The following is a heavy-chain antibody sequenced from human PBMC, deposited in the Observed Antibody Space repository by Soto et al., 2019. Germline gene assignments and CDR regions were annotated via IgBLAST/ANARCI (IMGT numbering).Heavy chain of an antibody. V-gene: IGHV1-69*01. J-gene: IGHJ6*01. D-gene: IGHD1-26*01. CDR1: GGAFSSSA. Sequence: QVQLVQSGAEVKKPGSSVKVSCKASGGAFSSSAISWVRQAPGQGLEWMGGIIPIFGTANYAQKFQGRITITADASAYTAYMELNNLTTDDTAIYFCAREGLCLVRPGGVQDHGMEVWGQGTTVTVSS. CDR3: AREGLCLVRPGGVQDHGMEV. CDR2: IIPIFGTA.